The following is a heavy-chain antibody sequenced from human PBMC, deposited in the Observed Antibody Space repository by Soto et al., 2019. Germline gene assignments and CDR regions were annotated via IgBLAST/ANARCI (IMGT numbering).Heavy chain of an antibody. V-gene: IGHV3-33*01. J-gene: IGHJ4*02. CDR3: ARDISGSYPSSYFDY. D-gene: IGHD1-26*01. Sequence: SLRLSCAASGFTFSSYGVHWVRQAPGKGLEWVAVIWYDGSNKYYADSVKGRFTISRDNSKNTLYLQMNSLRAEDTAVYYCARDISGSYPSSYFDYWGQGTLVPVSS. CDR1: GFTFSSYG. CDR2: IWYDGSNK.